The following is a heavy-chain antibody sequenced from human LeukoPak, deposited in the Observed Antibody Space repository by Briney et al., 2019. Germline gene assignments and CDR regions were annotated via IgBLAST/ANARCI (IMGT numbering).Heavy chain of an antibody. CDR2: ISSSGSTI. D-gene: IGHD6-13*01. Sequence: GGSLRLSCAACGFTFSDYYMSWIHQAPGKGLEWVSYISSSGSTIYYADSVKGRFTISRDNAKNSLYLQMNSLRAEDTAVYYCARASAAAGTQNYYYYYMDVWGKGTTVTVSS. CDR1: GFTFSDYY. V-gene: IGHV3-11*01. CDR3: ARASAAAGTQNYYYYYMDV. J-gene: IGHJ6*03.